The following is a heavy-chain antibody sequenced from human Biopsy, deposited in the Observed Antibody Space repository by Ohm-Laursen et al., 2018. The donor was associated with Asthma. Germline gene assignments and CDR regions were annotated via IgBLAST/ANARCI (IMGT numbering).Heavy chain of an antibody. CDR3: AKRRGYSDLTDFDH. D-gene: IGHD3-3*01. J-gene: IGHJ4*02. CDR1: GFSFSNFG. Sequence: SLRLSCAAFGFSFSNFGMHWVRQAPGKGLEWVAVVSYDGGVVHYADSMKGRFTISRDNAKSTLYLQMNRLRTDDTAVYFCAKRRGYSDLTDFDHWGQGTLVTVSS. CDR2: VSYDGGVV. V-gene: IGHV3-30*18.